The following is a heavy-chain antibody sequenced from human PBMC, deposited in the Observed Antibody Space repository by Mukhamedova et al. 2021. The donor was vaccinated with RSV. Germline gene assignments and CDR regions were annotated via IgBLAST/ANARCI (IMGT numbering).Heavy chain of an antibody. J-gene: IGHJ4*02. V-gene: IGHV3-30*04. D-gene: IGHD5-12*01. CDR3: ASDTIVATSYFDY. Sequence: QAPGKGLEWVAVISYXXSNKYYXDSVXGRFTISRDNSKNTLYLQMNSLRAEDTAVYYCASDTIVATSYFDYWGQGTLVTVSS. CDR2: ISYXXSNK.